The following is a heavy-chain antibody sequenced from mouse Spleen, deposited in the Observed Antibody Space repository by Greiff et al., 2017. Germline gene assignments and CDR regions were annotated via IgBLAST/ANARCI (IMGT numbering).Heavy chain of an antibody. D-gene: IGHD4-1*01. J-gene: IGHJ2*01. CDR1: GYTFTSYW. CDR2: IDPSDSYT. CDR3: ARSSNWDYFDY. Sequence: QVQLQQSGAELVKPGASVKLSCKASGYTFTSYWMQWVKQRPGQGLEWIGEIDPSDSYTNYNQKFKGKATLTVDTSSSTSYMQLSSLTSEDSAVYYCARSSNWDYFDYWGQGTTLTVSS. V-gene: IGHV1-50*01.